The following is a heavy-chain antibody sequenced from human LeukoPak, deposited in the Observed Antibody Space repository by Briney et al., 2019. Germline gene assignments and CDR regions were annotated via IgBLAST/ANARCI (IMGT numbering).Heavy chain of an antibody. Sequence: ASVEVSCKASGYTFTSYAMHWVRQAPGQRLEWMGWINACNGNTKYSQEFQGRVTMTTDTSTSTAYMELRSLRSDDTAVYYCARGPLWFGESNWFDPWGQGTLVTVSS. D-gene: IGHD3-10*01. CDR3: ARGPLWFGESNWFDP. V-gene: IGHV1-3*01. J-gene: IGHJ5*02. CDR2: INACNGNT. CDR1: GYTFTSYA.